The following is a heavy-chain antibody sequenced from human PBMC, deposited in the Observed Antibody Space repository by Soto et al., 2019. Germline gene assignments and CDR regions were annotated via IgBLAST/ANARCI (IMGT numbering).Heavy chain of an antibody. D-gene: IGHD6-13*01. Sequence: QVQLQESGPGLVKPSQTLSLTCTVSGGSISSGGYYWSWIRQHPGKGLEWIGYIYYSGSTYYNPSLKSRVTISLDTSKTQFSLKLSSVTAADTAVYYCARDRKPSSSWGGYYYYGMDVWGQGTTVTVSS. CDR2: IYYSGST. CDR3: ARDRKPSSSWGGYYYYGMDV. V-gene: IGHV4-31*03. CDR1: GGSISSGGYY. J-gene: IGHJ6*02.